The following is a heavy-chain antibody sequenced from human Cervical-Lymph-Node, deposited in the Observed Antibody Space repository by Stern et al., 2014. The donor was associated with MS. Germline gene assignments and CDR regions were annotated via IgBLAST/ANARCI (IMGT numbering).Heavy chain of an antibody. D-gene: IGHD3-10*01. J-gene: IGHJ4*02. CDR2: ISYDGNTK. CDR1: GFTFSYSA. CDR3: VKASGSQPYGALDY. V-gene: IGHV3-30*18. Sequence: QVQLVQSGGGVVQPGRSLRLSCAASGFTFSYSAMHWVRQAPGKGLEWVAVISYDGNTKYYIDSVKGRFTISRDNSKSTVFLQMNSLRPEDAAVYYCVKASGSQPYGALDYWGQGTLVTVSS.